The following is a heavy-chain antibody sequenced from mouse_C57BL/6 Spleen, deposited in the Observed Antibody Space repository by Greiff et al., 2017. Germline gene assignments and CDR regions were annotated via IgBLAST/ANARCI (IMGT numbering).Heavy chain of an antibody. D-gene: IGHD2-4*01. V-gene: IGHV6-6*01. CDR1: GFTFSDAW. CDR2: IRNKANNHAT. Sequence: EVQRVESGGGLVQPGGSMKLSCAASGFTFSDAWMDWVRQSPEKGLEWVAEIRNKANNHATYYAESVKGRFTISRDDSKSSVYLQMNSLRAEDTGIYYCTRTYYDYDAWFAYWGQGTLVTVSA. J-gene: IGHJ3*01. CDR3: TRTYYDYDAWFAY.